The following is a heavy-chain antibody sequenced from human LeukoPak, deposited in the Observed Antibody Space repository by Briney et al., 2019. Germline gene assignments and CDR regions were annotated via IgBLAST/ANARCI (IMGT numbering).Heavy chain of an antibody. CDR3: ARHGGRSGTYYFDY. CDR1: GASISSDY. Sequence: SETLSLTCTVSGASISSDYWSWIQQPPGKGLEWIGYIYSSGTTNYNPSLKSRVIISVDKSRIRFSLTLSSVTAADTAVYYCARHGGRSGTYYFDYWGQGTLVTVSS. D-gene: IGHD1-26*01. CDR2: IYSSGTT. J-gene: IGHJ4*02. V-gene: IGHV4-59*08.